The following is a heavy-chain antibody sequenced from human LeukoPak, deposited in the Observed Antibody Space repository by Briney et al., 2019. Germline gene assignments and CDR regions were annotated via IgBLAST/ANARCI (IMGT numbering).Heavy chain of an antibody. CDR3: ASRKHLCYFDY. V-gene: IGHV4-4*02. D-gene: IGHD2-21*01. CDR1: GGSISSSNW. J-gene: IGHJ4*02. Sequence: SETLSLICAVSGGSISSSNWWSWVRQPPGKGLEWIGEIYHSGSTNYNPSLKSRVTISVDKSKNQFSLKLSSVTAADTAVYYCASRKHLCYFDYWGQGTLVTVSS. CDR2: IYHSGST.